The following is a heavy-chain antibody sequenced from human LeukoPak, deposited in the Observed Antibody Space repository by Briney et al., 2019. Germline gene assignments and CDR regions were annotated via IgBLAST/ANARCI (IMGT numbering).Heavy chain of an antibody. V-gene: IGHV4-39*07. D-gene: IGHD3-22*01. CDR1: GGSISSSSYY. CDR3: ARDRFTMIADDSYYYYGMDV. Sequence: SETLSLTCTVSGGSISSSSYYWGWVRQPPGKGLEWIGSIYYSGSTYYNPSLQSRVSISVDTSKNQFSLKLSSVTAADTAVYYCARDRFTMIADDSYYYYGMDVWGQGTTVTVSS. CDR2: IYYSGST. J-gene: IGHJ6*02.